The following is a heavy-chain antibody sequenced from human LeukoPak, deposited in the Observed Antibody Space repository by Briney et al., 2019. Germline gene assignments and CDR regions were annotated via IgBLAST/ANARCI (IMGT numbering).Heavy chain of an antibody. CDR2: ISSSSSYI. CDR3: ARLVVVAATSYYYYGMDV. V-gene: IGHV3-21*01. D-gene: IGHD2-15*01. Sequence: GGSLILSCAASGFTFSSYSMNWVRQAPGEGLEWVSSISSSSSYIYYADSVKGRFTISRDNAKNSLYLQMNSLRAEDTAVYYCARLVVVAATSYYYYGMDVWGQGTTVTVSS. J-gene: IGHJ6*02. CDR1: GFTFSSYS.